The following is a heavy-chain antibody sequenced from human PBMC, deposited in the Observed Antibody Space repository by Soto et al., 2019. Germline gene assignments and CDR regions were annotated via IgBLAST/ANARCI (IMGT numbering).Heavy chain of an antibody. CDR2: IFFTGIT. J-gene: IGHJ6*02. Sequence: QVQLQESGPGLVRPSETLSLTCTVSGGSVTTGSYNWSWIQRPPGKGLEWIGNIFFTGITHYNPSLNSRVTMSVDTSKNQFSLTVTSVTAADTAVYYCARDGHGMDVWGQGTTVTVSS. CDR3: ARDGHGMDV. V-gene: IGHV4-61*01. CDR1: GGSVTTGSYN.